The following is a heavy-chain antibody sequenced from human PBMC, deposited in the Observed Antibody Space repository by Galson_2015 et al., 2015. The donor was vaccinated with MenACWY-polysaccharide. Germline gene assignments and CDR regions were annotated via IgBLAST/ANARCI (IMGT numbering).Heavy chain of an antibody. J-gene: IGHJ6*02. CDR3: ARSRSIALMPMDV. D-gene: IGHD2-21*01. V-gene: IGHV6-1*01. CDR1: GDSVSSNSVT. CDR2: TYYRSKWYN. Sequence: CAISGDSVSSNSVTWNWIRQSPSRGLEWLGRTYYRSKWYNDYAVSVKSRITINPDTSKNQFSLQLNSVTPEDTAVYYCARSRSIALMPMDVWGQGTTVTVSS.